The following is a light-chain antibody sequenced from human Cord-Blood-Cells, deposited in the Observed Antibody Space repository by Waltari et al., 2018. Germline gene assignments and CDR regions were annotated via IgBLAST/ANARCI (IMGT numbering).Light chain of an antibody. Sequence: SALTQPRSVSGSPGQSVTISCTGTSSDVGGYNYVSWYQQHPGKAPKLMIYDVSKRPSGVPDRFSGSKSGNTASLTISGLQAEDEADYYRCSYAGSYTYVVFGGGTKLTVL. CDR1: SSDVGGYNY. J-gene: IGLJ2*01. CDR3: CSYAGSYTYVV. CDR2: DVS. V-gene: IGLV2-11*01.